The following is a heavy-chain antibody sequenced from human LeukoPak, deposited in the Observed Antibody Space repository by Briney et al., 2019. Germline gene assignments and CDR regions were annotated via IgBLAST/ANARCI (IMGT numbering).Heavy chain of an antibody. CDR3: ARLVGYDSSGYYPDYFDY. V-gene: IGHV5-51*01. Sequence: GESLKISCKGSGYSFTSYWIGWVRQMPGKGLEWMGIIYPGDSDTRYSPSFQGQVTISADKSISTAYLQWSSLKASDTAMYYCARLVGYDSSGYYPDYFDYWGQGTLVTVSS. D-gene: IGHD3-22*01. CDR2: IYPGDSDT. J-gene: IGHJ4*02. CDR1: GYSFTSYW.